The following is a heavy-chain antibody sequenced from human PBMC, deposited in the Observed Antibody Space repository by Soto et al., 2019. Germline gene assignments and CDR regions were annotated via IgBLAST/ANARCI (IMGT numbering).Heavy chain of an antibody. V-gene: IGHV1-69*13. CDR3: ARGRFLEWLVYFYYFAMDV. D-gene: IGHD3-3*01. CDR2: IIPIFGTA. CDR1: GGTFSSYA. Sequence: SVKVSCKAPGGTFSSYAINWVRQAPGQGLEWMGGIIPIFGTAMYAQKFQGRATIIADESTSTAYMELSSLKSEDTAVYYCARGRFLEWLVYFYYFAMDVWGLGTTVTVYS. J-gene: IGHJ6*02.